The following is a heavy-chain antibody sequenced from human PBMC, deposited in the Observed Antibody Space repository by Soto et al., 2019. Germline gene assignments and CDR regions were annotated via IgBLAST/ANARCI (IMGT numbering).Heavy chain of an antibody. D-gene: IGHD1-26*01. V-gene: IGHV1-18*01. CDR3: ARGGSYYAHLFDP. J-gene: IGHJ5*02. Sequence: SVKVCCKASAYTFTSYGIIRVRQAPGQGLEWMGWISAYNGNTNYAQKLQGRVTMTTDTSTSTAYMEMRSLRSDDTAVYYCARGGSYYAHLFDPWGQGTLVTVSS. CDR2: ISAYNGNT. CDR1: AYTFTSYG.